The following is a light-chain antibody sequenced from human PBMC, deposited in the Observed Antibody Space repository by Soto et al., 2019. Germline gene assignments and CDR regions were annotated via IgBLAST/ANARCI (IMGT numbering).Light chain of an antibody. V-gene: IGLV2-14*01. CDR3: SSFTNSILV. Sequence: QSALTQPASVSGSPGQSITISCTGTTSDVGSHNFVSWYQQLPGKAPKLLIYEVTNRPSGTSNRFSGSKSGNTASLTISGLQAEDEADYYCSSFTNSILVFGGVTKLTVL. CDR1: TSDVGSHNF. CDR2: EVT. J-gene: IGLJ3*02.